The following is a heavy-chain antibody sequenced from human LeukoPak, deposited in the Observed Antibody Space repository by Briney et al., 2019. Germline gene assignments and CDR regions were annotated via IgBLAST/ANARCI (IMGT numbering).Heavy chain of an antibody. D-gene: IGHD3-16*02. CDR3: AKDLGRLGELSLDY. J-gene: IGHJ4*02. V-gene: IGHV3-33*06. CDR1: GFTFSSYG. CDR2: IWYDGSNK. Sequence: GGSLRLSCAASGFTFSSYGMHWVRQAPGKGLEWVAVIWYDGSNKYYADSVKGRFTISRDNSKNTLYLQMNSLRDEDTAVYYCAKDLGRLGELSLDYWGQGTLVTVSS.